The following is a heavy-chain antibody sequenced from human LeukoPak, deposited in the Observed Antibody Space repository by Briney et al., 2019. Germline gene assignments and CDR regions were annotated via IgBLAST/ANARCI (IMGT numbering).Heavy chain of an antibody. CDR3: ARDGSSWLGENWFDP. Sequence: ASVKVSCKASVGTFSSYTISWVRQAPGQGREWMGWMNPNSGNTGYAQKFQGRVTMTRNTSISTAYMELNSLRSEDTAVYCCARDGSSWLGENWFDPWGQGTLVTVSS. CDR1: VGTFSSYT. V-gene: IGHV1-8*02. CDR2: MNPNSGNT. D-gene: IGHD6-13*01. J-gene: IGHJ5*02.